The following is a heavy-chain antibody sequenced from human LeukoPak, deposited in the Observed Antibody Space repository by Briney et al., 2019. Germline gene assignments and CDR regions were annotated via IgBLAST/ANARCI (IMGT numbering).Heavy chain of an antibody. V-gene: IGHV4-34*01. D-gene: IGHD3-3*01. CDR2: INHSGST. CDR1: GGSFSGYY. Sequence: PSETLSLTCAVYGGSFSGYYWSWIRQPPGKGLEWIGEINHSGSTNYNPSLKSRVTISVDTSKNQFSLKLSSVTAADTAVYYCARTVTIFGVVIFYYYMDVWGKETTVTVSS. CDR3: ARTVTIFGVVIFYYYMDV. J-gene: IGHJ6*03.